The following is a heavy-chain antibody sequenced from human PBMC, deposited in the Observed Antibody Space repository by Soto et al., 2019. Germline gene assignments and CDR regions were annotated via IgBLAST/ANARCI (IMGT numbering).Heavy chain of an antibody. Sequence: EVQLVESGGGLVQPGGSLRLSCAASGFTVSSNYTSWVRQAPGKGLEWVSVIYSGGSAYYAYFVKGRFTISRDNSKNTLYHQTNSLRAADTAVYYCARDQGYSHYLGQGTLVTVSS. CDR1: GFTVSSNY. J-gene: IGHJ4*02. CDR2: IYSGGSA. V-gene: IGHV3-66*01. CDR3: ARDQGYSHY. D-gene: IGHD5-18*01.